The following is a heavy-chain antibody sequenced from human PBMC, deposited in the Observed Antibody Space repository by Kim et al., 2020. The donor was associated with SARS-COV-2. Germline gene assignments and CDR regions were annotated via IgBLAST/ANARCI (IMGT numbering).Heavy chain of an antibody. D-gene: IGHD3-22*01. CDR2: IFYTERT. CDR3: ARGSTFYYDAVTYFKPWGYFDF. J-gene: IGHJ4*02. V-gene: IGHV4-59*01. Sequence: SETLSLTCTVSGGSISGYYWGWIRLRPDKGLEQIGYIFYTERTNYNPPPKSRVTISFDKSKNQFYLHLNPVTAADTDVYYCARGSTFYYDAVTYFKPWGYFDFWGRRTLVTVSS. CDR1: GGSISGYY.